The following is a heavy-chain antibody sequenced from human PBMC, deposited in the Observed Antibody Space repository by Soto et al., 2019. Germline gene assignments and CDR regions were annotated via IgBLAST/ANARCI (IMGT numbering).Heavy chain of an antibody. D-gene: IGHD2-2*01. CDR2: TYYRSKCYN. J-gene: IGHJ6*02. CDR1: GDSVSSNSAA. Sequence: HSQTLSLTCAISGDSVSSNSAAWKWIRQSPSRGLEWLGRTYYRSKCYNDYAVSVKSRITINPDTSKNQFSLQLNSVTPEDTAVYYCARESCSSTSCYVRRYYHYYYYGMNVWGQVTTGAVAS. V-gene: IGHV6-1*01. CDR3: ARESCSSTSCYVRRYYHYYYYGMNV.